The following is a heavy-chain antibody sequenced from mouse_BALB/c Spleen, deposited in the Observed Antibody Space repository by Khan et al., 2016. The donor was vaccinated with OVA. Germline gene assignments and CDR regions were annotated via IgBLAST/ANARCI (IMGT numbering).Heavy chain of an antibody. CDR1: GYSFTGYF. Sequence: IQLVQSGPELVQPGASVKISCKASGYSFTGYFMNWVMQSHGKSLEWIGRINPHIGETLYNQKFKDKATLTVDESSSTAHMELRSLASEDSAVYYCERKNGSDFAYWGQGTTLTVSS. D-gene: IGHD1-1*01. V-gene: IGHV1-20*02. CDR3: ERKNGSDFAY. CDR2: INPHIGET. J-gene: IGHJ2*01.